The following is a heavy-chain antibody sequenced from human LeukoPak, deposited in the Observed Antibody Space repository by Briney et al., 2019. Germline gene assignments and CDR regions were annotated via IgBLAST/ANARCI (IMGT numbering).Heavy chain of an antibody. CDR3: ARLQVHCGGDCYTRWFDP. D-gene: IGHD2-21*02. CDR2: IYYRGTT. CDR1: GGSIGTYY. Sequence: SETLSLTCTVSGGSIGTYYWSWIRQPPGKGLEWIGYIYYRGTTNYNPSLMSRVTISVDTSKNQFSLKVRSVTAADTAVYYCARLQVHCGGDCYTRWFDPWGQGTLVTVSS. J-gene: IGHJ5*02. V-gene: IGHV4-59*08.